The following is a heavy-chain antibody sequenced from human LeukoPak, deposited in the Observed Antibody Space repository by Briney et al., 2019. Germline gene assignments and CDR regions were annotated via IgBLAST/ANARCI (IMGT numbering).Heavy chain of an antibody. CDR2: IRYDGSNK. J-gene: IGHJ3*02. V-gene: IGHV3-30*02. CDR1: GFSFSDYV. CDR3: AKDDYGDYSGAFDI. D-gene: IGHD4-17*01. Sequence: GGSLRLSCAASGFSFSDYVMHWVRQAPGKGLEWVAFIRYDGSNKYYADSVKGRFTISRDNSKNTLYLQMNSLRAEDTAVYYCAKDDYGDYSGAFDIWGQGTMVTVSS.